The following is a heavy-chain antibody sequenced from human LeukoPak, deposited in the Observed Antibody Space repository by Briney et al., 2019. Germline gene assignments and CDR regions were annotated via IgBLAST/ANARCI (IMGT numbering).Heavy chain of an antibody. CDR1: GGSISSYY. CDR3: ARDRGPSGYDYFDY. J-gene: IGHJ4*02. CDR2: IYYSGST. V-gene: IGHV4-59*01. Sequence: SETLSLTCTVSGGSISSYYWSWIRQPPGKGLEWIGYIYYSGSTNYNPSLKSRDTISVDTSKNQFSLKLSSVTAADTAVYYCARDRGPSGYDYFDYWGQGTLVTVSS. D-gene: IGHD5-12*01.